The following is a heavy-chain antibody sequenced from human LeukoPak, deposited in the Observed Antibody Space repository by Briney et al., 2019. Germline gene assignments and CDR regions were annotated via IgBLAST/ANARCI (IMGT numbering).Heavy chain of an antibody. J-gene: IGHJ3*02. D-gene: IGHD5-12*01. V-gene: IGHV1-18*01. CDR3: ARDLPKTGYVGASDI. CDR1: GYTFTSYG. CDR2: ISAYNGNT. Sequence: ASVKVSCKASGYTFTSYGISWVRQAPGQGLEWMGWISAYNGNTNYAQKLQGRVTMTTDTSTSTAYMELRSLRSDDTAVYYCARDLPKTGYVGASDIWGQGTMVTVSS.